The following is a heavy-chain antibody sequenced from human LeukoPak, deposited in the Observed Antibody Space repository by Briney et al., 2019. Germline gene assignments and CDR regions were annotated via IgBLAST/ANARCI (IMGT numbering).Heavy chain of an antibody. J-gene: IGHJ4*02. D-gene: IGHD1-26*01. CDR3: ARGGSYYDY. Sequence: SETLSLACTVSGGSISSYYWSWIRQPPGKGLEWIGYIYYSGSTNYNPSLKSRVTISVDTSKNQFSLKVTSVTAADTAVYYCARGGSYYDYWGQGTLVTVSS. V-gene: IGHV4-59*08. CDR2: IYYSGST. CDR1: GGSISSYY.